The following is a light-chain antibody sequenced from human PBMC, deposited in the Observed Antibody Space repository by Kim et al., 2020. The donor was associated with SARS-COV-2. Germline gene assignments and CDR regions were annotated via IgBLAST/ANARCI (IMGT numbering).Light chain of an antibody. V-gene: IGLV3-21*04. CDR1: NIGSKS. CDR2: YDS. Sequence: APGKTARITCEGNNIGSKSVHWYQQKPGQAPVLVIYYDSDRPSGIPERFSGSNSGNTATLTISRVEAGDEADYYCQVWDSSSDHVVFGGGTQLTVL. CDR3: QVWDSSSDHVV. J-gene: IGLJ2*01.